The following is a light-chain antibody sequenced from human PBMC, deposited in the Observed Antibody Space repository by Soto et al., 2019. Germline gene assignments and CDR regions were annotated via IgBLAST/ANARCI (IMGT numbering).Light chain of an antibody. CDR2: GAS. Sequence: LPQSPGTLSLSPGARATLSCRASQSGNSNYLAWYQQKPGQAPRLLFYGASSRDTGIPDRFSGSGSGTVFTLTISRLEPEDFAIYYCQQYDSSPLTFGQGTKV. CDR1: QSGNSNY. J-gene: IGKJ1*01. V-gene: IGKV3-20*01. CDR3: QQYDSSPLT.